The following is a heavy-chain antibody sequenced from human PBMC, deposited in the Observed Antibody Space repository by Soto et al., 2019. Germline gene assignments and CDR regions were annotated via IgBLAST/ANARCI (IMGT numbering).Heavy chain of an antibody. CDR3: ARVRRDGYSRTFDY. D-gene: IGHD4-4*01. CDR2: INHSGST. Sequence: QVQLQQWGAGLLKPSETLSLTCAVYGRSFSGYYWSWIRQPPGKGLEWIGEINHSGSTNYNPSLKSRVTISVDTSKNQFSLKLSSVTAADTAVYYCARVRRDGYSRTFDYWGQGTLVTVSS. CDR1: GRSFSGYY. J-gene: IGHJ4*02. V-gene: IGHV4-34*01.